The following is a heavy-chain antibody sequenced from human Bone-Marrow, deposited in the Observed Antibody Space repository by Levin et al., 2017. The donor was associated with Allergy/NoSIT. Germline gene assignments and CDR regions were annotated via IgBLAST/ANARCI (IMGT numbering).Heavy chain of an antibody. CDR1: EFTFSSYA. Sequence: GGSLRLSCAASEFTFSSYAMSWVRQAPGKGLEWLSYISGDSRTMYYIDSVKGRFTISRDNAKDSLYLQMNSLRDEDTAMYYCARIVVGSANWFDPWGQGTLVTVSS. J-gene: IGHJ5*02. D-gene: IGHD3-22*01. V-gene: IGHV3-48*02. CDR3: ARIVVGSANWFDP. CDR2: ISGDSRTM.